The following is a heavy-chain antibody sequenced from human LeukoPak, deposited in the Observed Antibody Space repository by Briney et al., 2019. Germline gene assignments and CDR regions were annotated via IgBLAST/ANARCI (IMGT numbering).Heavy chain of an antibody. Sequence: GGSLRLSCAASGFTFSRYSMNWVRQAPGKGLEWVSSISSSSSYIYYADSVKGRFTISRDNAKNSLYLQMNSLRAEDTAVYYCARDRVDTAMVSNAFDIWGQGTMVTVSS. CDR3: ARDRVDTAMVSNAFDI. J-gene: IGHJ3*02. CDR1: GFTFSRYS. CDR2: ISSSSSYI. V-gene: IGHV3-21*01. D-gene: IGHD5-18*01.